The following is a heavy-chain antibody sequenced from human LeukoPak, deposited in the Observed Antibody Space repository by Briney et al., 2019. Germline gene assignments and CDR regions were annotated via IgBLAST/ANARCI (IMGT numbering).Heavy chain of an antibody. Sequence: PWASLRLSCAASGFIFRNYAMSWVRQPPGKGLEWVAAITGSGDTTYYADSVKGRFTSSRDNSKNPLSVETNTLRAEDTAVYYCAKWGDYDILTGYYVSDFWGQGTLVTASS. CDR3: AKWGDYDILTGYYVSDF. D-gene: IGHD3-9*01. J-gene: IGHJ4*02. CDR2: ITGSGDTT. V-gene: IGHV3-23*01. CDR1: GFIFRNYA.